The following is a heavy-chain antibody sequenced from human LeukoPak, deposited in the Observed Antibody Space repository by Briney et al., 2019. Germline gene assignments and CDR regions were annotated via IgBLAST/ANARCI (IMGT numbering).Heavy chain of an antibody. CDR3: ARQYGSGSYYGY. D-gene: IGHD3-10*01. J-gene: IGHJ4*02. CDR2: INGSGSTI. CDR1: GFTFSTYS. Sequence: GGSLRLSCAASGFTFSTYSMNWVRQAPGKGLEWVSYINGSGSTIYYADSVKGRFTISRDNAKNSLYVQMNSLRDEDTAVYYCARQYGSGSYYGYWGRGTLVTVSS. V-gene: IGHV3-48*02.